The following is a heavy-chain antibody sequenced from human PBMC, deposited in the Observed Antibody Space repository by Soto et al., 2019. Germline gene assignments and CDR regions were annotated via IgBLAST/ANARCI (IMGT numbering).Heavy chain of an antibody. J-gene: IGHJ4*02. CDR3: ARGFPGGIAVAGQVFDY. CDR1: GFTVSSNY. Sequence: GGSLRLSCAASGFTVSSNYKSWVRQAPGKGLEWVSVIYSGGSTYYADSVKGRFTISRDNSKNTLYLQMNSLRAEDTAVYYCARGFPGGIAVAGQVFDYWGQGTLVTVSS. D-gene: IGHD6-19*01. V-gene: IGHV3-53*01. CDR2: IYSGGST.